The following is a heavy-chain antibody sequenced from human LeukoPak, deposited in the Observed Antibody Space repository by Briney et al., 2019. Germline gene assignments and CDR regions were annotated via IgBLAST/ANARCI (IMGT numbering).Heavy chain of an antibody. D-gene: IGHD6-13*01. J-gene: IGHJ5*02. CDR2: IKQDGSEK. Sequence: GGSLRLSCVASGFSSSNHWMSWVRQAPGKGLEWVANIKQDGSEKYYVDPVKGRFTISRDNAKNSLFLEMNSLSPEDTALYYCARDLRSSGWYAWFDPWGQGTLVTVSS. V-gene: IGHV3-7*01. CDR3: ARDLRSSGWYAWFDP. CDR1: GFSSSNHW.